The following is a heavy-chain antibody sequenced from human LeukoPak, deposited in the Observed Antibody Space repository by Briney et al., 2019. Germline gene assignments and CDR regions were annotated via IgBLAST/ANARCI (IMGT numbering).Heavy chain of an antibody. CDR2: IYTGGST. CDR3: ARRAWFDP. V-gene: IGHV3-53*05. J-gene: IGHJ5*02. CDR1: GFTVSSNY. Sequence: RGSLRLSCVASGFTVSSNYMSWVRQVPGKGLEWVSIIYTGGSTFYADSVKGRFTISRDNSKNTLYLQMNSLRTEDTAVYYCARRAWFDPWGQGTLVTVSP.